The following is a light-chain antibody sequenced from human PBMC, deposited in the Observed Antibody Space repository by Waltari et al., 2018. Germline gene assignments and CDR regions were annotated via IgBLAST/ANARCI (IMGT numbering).Light chain of an antibody. CDR3: CSYAGGSYV. V-gene: IGLV2-11*01. CDR2: DGT. Sequence: QSALPQPRSVSGSPGQSVTISCTGTSSDIGGYAYCSWYQQHPGKAPKLFIYDGTKRPSGVPDRFSGSRSGTTASLTISGLQPEDEADYYCCSYAGGSYVFGTGTKVTVL. J-gene: IGLJ1*01. CDR1: SSDIGGYAY.